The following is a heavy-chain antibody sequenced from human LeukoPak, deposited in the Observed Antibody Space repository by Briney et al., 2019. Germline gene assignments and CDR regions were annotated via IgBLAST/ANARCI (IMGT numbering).Heavy chain of an antibody. CDR2: ISSSGSTI. J-gene: IGHJ4*02. D-gene: IGHD3-3*01. Sequence: GGSLRLSCAASGFTFSSYEMNWVRQAPGKGLERVSYISSSGSTIYYADSVKGRFTISRDNAKNSLYLQMNSLRAEDTAVYYCARDSRSYDFWSGQGYYFDYWGQGTLVTVSS. CDR1: GFTFSSYE. CDR3: ARDSRSYDFWSGQGYYFDY. V-gene: IGHV3-48*03.